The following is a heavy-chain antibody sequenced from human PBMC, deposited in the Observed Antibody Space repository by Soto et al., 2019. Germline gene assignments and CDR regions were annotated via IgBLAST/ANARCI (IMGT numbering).Heavy chain of an antibody. CDR3: AKDPFGGSGYYYIDS. Sequence: GGSLRLSCAASGFTFSSYGMHWVRQDPGKGLEWVAVISYDGSNKYYADSVKGRFTISRDNSKNTLYLQMNSLRAEDTAVYYCAKDPFGGSGYYYIDSWGQGT. D-gene: IGHD3-22*01. CDR1: GFTFSSYG. V-gene: IGHV3-30*18. CDR2: ISYDGSNK. J-gene: IGHJ4*02.